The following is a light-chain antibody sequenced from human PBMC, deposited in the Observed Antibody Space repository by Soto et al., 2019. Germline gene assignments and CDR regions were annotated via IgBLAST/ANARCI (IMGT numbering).Light chain of an antibody. CDR3: QQRSNWPPVT. Sequence: EIVLTQSPATLSLSPGERATLSCRASQSFNTYLAWYQQKPGQAPRLLIYDASNRATGIPARFSGSGSGTDFTLTINSLEPEDFAVYYCQQRSNWPPVTFGGGTKVEIK. V-gene: IGKV3-11*01. CDR1: QSFNTY. J-gene: IGKJ4*01. CDR2: DAS.